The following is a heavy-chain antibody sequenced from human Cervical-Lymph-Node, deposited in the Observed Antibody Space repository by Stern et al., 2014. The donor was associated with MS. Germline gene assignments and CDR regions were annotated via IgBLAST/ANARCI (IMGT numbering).Heavy chain of an antibody. CDR3: AKGEGAYGEADAFDL. CDR1: GGPLNSYA. Sequence: QVQLVQSGAEVKKPGSSVKVSCEPSGGPLNSYAISWVRQTPGLGLQWMGRIIPFLGGPDYAHQFQGRLTMSAAQSTRPPYTEPCSLTPENTAINYWAKGEGAYGEADAFDLWGPGTMVSVSS. D-gene: IGHD5-12*01. V-gene: IGHV1-69*09. CDR2: IIPFLGGP. J-gene: IGHJ3*01.